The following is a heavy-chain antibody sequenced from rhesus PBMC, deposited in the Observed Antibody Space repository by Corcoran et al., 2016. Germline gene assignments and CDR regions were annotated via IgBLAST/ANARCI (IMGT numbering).Heavy chain of an antibody. V-gene: IGHV4-65*01. Sequence: QVQLQESGPGLVKPSETLSLTCAVSGGSVSRSNWWSWIRKHPGKGLEWMGYISGSSGSTYYNPSLKSRVTISTDTSKNQFSLKLSSVTAADTAVYYCARDLYGNADWGQGVLVTVSS. CDR1: GGSVSRSNW. J-gene: IGHJ4*01. D-gene: IGHD4-35*01. CDR2: ISGSSGST. CDR3: ARDLYGNAD.